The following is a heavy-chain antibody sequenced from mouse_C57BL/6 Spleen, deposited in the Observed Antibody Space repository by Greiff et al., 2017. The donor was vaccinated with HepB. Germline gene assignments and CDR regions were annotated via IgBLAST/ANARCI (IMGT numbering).Heavy chain of an antibody. J-gene: IGHJ3*01. CDR1: GYTFTDYE. CDR3: TRWLLRRAWFAY. V-gene: IGHV1-15*01. D-gene: IGHD2-3*01. Sequence: VKLQESGAELVRPGASVTLSCKASGYTFTDYEMHWVKQTPVHGLEWIGAIDPETGGTAYNQKFKGKAILTADKSSSTAYMELRSLTSEDSAVYYCTRWLLRRAWFAYWGQGTLVTVSA. CDR2: IDPETGGT.